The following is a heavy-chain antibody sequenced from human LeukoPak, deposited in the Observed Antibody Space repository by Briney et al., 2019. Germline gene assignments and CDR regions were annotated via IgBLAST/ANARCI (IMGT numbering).Heavy chain of an antibody. CDR2: IWYDGSNK. V-gene: IGHV3-33*01. J-gene: IGHJ5*02. CDR3: ARHHLLLFYGGGRFDP. Sequence: PGGSLRLSCAASGFTFSSYGMHWVRQAPGKGLEWVAVIWYDGSNKYYADSVKGRFTISRDNSKNTLYLQMNSLRAEDTAVYYCARHHLLLFYGGGRFDPWGQGTLVTVSS. D-gene: IGHD2-21*02. CDR1: GFTFSSYG.